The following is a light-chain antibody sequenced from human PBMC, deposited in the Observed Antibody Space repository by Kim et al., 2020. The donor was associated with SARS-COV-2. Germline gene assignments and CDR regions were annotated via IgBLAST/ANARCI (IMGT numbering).Light chain of an antibody. CDR3: GSFATSSTCV. Sequence: GQSIPISCTGTRSDVGGHNDVSWYPQVPGRAPKLMISAVSNRRSAVSHRFSGSKSGNTASLTISGLQAEDEADYYCGSFATSSTCVFGGGTQLTVL. J-gene: IGLJ3*02. CDR2: AVS. V-gene: IGLV2-14*03. CDR1: RSDVGGHND.